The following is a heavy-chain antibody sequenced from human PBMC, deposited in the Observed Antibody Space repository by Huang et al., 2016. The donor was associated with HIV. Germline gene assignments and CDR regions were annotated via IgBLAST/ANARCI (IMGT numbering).Heavy chain of an antibody. J-gene: IGHJ3*02. V-gene: IGHV4-39*01. Sequence: QLHLQQSGPGLVRPLETLSLICSVSGGSITSSHHYWGWIRQTPGKGLEWIGNFYYSGDAYYTPSLNNRGSISIDTSKSQFSLRLSSVIATDTAVYYCASGEYGKNAYDIWGQVTVVTVSA. D-gene: IGHD2-2*01. CDR3: ASGEYGKNAYDI. CDR1: GGSITSSHHY. CDR2: FYYSGDA.